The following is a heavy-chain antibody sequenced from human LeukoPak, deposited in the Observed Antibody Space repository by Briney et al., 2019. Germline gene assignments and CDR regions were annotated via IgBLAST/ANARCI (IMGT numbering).Heavy chain of an antibody. Sequence: RASVKVSCKASGYTFTSYGISWVRQAPGQGLEWMGWISAYNGNTNYAQKLQGRVTMTTDTSTSTAYMELRSLRSDDTAVYYCARDLGLLGITMVRGVIKHAFDIWGQGTMVTVSS. CDR3: ARDLGLLGITMVRGVIKHAFDI. J-gene: IGHJ3*02. CDR2: ISAYNGNT. V-gene: IGHV1-18*01. D-gene: IGHD3-10*01. CDR1: GYTFTSYG.